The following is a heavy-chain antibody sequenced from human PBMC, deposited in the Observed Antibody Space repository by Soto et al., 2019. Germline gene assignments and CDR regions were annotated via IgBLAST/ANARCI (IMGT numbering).Heavy chain of an antibody. V-gene: IGHV3-23*01. D-gene: IGHD6-13*01. CDR3: AKSAQQPAEYYFEY. CDR1: EFTFSSYA. J-gene: IGHJ4*02. CDR2: ISGSGGST. Sequence: PLRXSWTASEFTFSSYAMSWVLKNPGKGLEWVSAISGSGGSTYYADSVKGRFTISRDNSKNTLYLQMNSLRAEDTAVYYCAKSAQQPAEYYFEYWGQGTLVTVSS.